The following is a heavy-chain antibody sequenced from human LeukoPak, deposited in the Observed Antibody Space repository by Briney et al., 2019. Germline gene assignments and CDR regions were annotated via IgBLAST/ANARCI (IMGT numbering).Heavy chain of an antibody. Sequence: ASVKVSCKASGGTFSSYAISWVRQAPGQELEWMGGIIPIFGTANYAQKFQGRVTITTDESTSTAYMELSSLRSEDTAVYYCARVVPPFTFDCSSTSCYLDPWGQGTLVTVSS. CDR3: ARVVPPFTFDCSSTSCYLDP. CDR1: GGTFSSYA. J-gene: IGHJ5*02. CDR2: IIPIFGTA. V-gene: IGHV1-69*05. D-gene: IGHD2-2*01.